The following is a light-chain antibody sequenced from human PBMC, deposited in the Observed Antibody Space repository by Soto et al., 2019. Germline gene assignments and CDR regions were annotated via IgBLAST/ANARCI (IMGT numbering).Light chain of an antibody. CDR3: QQYNSFIWT. V-gene: IGKV1-5*03. CDR2: KAS. J-gene: IGKJ1*01. Sequence: DIQMTQSPSSLSASVGDRVTITFRASQSISTWLAWYQQKPGKAPKLLIYKASSLESGVPSRFSGSGSGTEFNLTISSLQPEDFATYYCQQYNSFIWTFGQGTKVDIK. CDR1: QSISTW.